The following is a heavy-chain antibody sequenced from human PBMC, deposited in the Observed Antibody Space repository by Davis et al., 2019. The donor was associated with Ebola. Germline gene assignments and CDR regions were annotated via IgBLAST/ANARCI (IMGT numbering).Heavy chain of an antibody. CDR1: GGSFGNYY. D-gene: IGHD3-9*01. CDR3: ARGRSILTGYRRFDP. CDR2: IDHSGST. V-gene: IGHV4-34*01. J-gene: IGHJ5*02. Sequence: SETLSLTCAVYGGSFGNYYWTWIRQPPGKGLEWLGEIDHSGSTNYNPSLKTRITISIDTSKNQFSLKLSSVTAADTAVYYCARGRSILTGYRRFDPWGQGTLVTVSS.